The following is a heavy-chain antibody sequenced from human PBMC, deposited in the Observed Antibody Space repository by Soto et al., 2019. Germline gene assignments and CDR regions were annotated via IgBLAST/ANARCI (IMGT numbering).Heavy chain of an antibody. J-gene: IGHJ4*02. Sequence: ASVKVSCKTSGYTFTSYGISWVRQAPGQGLEWMGWISAYNGNTNYAQKLQGRVTMTTDTSTSTAYMELRSLRSDDTAVYYCARDSYSSSFDRFDYWGQGTLVTVSS. CDR1: GYTFTSYG. CDR2: ISAYNGNT. D-gene: IGHD6-13*01. CDR3: ARDSYSSSFDRFDY. V-gene: IGHV1-18*04.